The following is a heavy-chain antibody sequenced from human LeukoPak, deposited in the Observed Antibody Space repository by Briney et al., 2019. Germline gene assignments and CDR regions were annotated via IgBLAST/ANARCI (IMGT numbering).Heavy chain of an antibody. CDR2: ISASRTA. Sequence: GGSLRLSCAASGFTFSTYAMTWVRQAPGKGLEWVSVISASRTAHYADSMKGRFTISRDNSKNTVYLQSSSLRPEDTAVYYCAKARVTTGYYMQVDYWGQGTLVTVSS. V-gene: IGHV3-23*01. CDR1: GFTFSTYA. CDR3: AKARVTTGYYMQVDY. J-gene: IGHJ4*02. D-gene: IGHD3-9*01.